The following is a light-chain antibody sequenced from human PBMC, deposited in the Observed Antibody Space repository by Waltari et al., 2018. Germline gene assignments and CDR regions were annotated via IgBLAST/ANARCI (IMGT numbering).Light chain of an antibody. J-gene: IGKJ2*01. CDR3: QQTYNSYT. CDR2: RSS. CDR1: QNIGSY. Sequence: DIEMTQSPSSLSASVGDRVTITCRASQNIGSYLNWFQQQPGKAPELLIYRSSSFQNGVPSRFTGRGSGTDFRLTINNLQPEDSAIYFCQQTYNSYTFGQGTKVEIK. V-gene: IGKV1-39*01.